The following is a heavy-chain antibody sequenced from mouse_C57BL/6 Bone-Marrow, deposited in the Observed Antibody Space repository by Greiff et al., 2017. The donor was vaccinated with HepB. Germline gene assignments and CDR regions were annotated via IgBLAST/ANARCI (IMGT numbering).Heavy chain of an antibody. J-gene: IGHJ2*01. CDR1: GFTFSSYT. CDR3: ARGSAYYGSHYFDY. Sequence: EVKLVESGGGLVKPGGSLKLSCAASGFTFSSYTMSWVRQTPEKRLEWVATISGGGGNTYYPDSVKGRFTISRDNAKNNLYLQMSHLKSEDTAMYYCARGSAYYGSHYFDYWGQGTTLTVSS. CDR2: ISGGGGNT. V-gene: IGHV5-9*04. D-gene: IGHD1-1*01.